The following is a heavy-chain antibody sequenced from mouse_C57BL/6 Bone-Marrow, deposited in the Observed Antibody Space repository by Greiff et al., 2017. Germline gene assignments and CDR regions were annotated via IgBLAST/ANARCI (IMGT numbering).Heavy chain of an antibody. CDR3: ARCYYGSSTYFDY. J-gene: IGHJ2*01. D-gene: IGHD1-1*01. V-gene: IGHV5-12*01. CDR1: GFTFSDYY. Sequence: EVKLVESGGGLVQPGGSLKLSCAASGFTFSDYYMHWVRQTPEKRLEWVAYISNGGGSTYYPDTVKGRFTISRDNAKNTLYLQMSRLQSEDTAVYYCARCYYGSSTYFDYWGQGTTLTVSA. CDR2: ISNGGGST.